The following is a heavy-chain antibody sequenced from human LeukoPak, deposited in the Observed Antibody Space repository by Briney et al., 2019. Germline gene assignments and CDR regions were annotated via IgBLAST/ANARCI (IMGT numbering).Heavy chain of an antibody. V-gene: IGHV3-30-3*01. CDR3: ARSIIAVAGTGGY. D-gene: IGHD6-19*01. Sequence: PGRSLRLSCAASGFTFSSYAMHWVRQAPGKGLEWVAVISYDGSNKYYADSVKGRFTISRDNSKNTLYLQMNSLRAEDTAVYYCARSIIAVAGTGGYWGQGTLVTVSS. J-gene: IGHJ4*02. CDR1: GFTFSSYA. CDR2: ISYDGSNK.